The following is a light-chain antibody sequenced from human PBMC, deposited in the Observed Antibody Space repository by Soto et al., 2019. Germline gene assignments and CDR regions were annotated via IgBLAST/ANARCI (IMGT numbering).Light chain of an antibody. CDR2: CAS. Sequence: DIQLTQSPSFLSASVRDRVTITCRASQGIGSSLAWYQQKPGKAPKLLIYCASTLQSGVPSRFSGSGSGTDFTLTISRLQPEDLATYFCQQLNTYPHTFGQGTKLEIK. CDR3: QQLNTYPHT. V-gene: IGKV1-9*01. J-gene: IGKJ2*01. CDR1: QGIGSS.